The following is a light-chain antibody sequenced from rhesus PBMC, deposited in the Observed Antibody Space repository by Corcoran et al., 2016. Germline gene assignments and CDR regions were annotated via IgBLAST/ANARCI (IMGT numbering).Light chain of an antibody. V-gene: IGKV1-19*01. J-gene: IGKJ3*01. CDR2: YAS. CDR3: LQYYDLPFT. CDR1: QGIRSR. Sequence: DIQMTQSPSSLSASVGDKVTITCHASQGIRSRLAWYQQNPGKAPKPLIYYASNLQSGAQSRCSGSGSGTDYTLTICSLQPEDFATYFCLQYYDLPFTFGPGTKLDIK.